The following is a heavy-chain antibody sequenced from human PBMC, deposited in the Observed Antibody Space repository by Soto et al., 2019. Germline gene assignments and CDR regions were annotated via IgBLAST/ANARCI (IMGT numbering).Heavy chain of an antibody. Sequence: GGSLRLSCAASGFTFSGSAMHWVRQAPGKGLEWVGRIRSKPNNYATAYAASVKGRFSISRDDSKNTAYLQVNGLKTEDTAVYYCSGGQNDYNYYYYYPMDVWGRGTTVTVSS. CDR3: SGGQNDYNYYYYYPMDV. D-gene: IGHD4-4*01. V-gene: IGHV3-73*01. CDR2: IRSKPNNYAT. CDR1: GFTFSGSA. J-gene: IGHJ6*02.